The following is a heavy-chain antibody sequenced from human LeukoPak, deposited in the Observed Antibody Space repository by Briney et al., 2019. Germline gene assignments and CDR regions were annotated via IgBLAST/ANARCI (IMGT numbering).Heavy chain of an antibody. J-gene: IGHJ5*02. CDR3: ARDSYGPYNWFDP. CDR1: GGTFSSYA. CDR2: IIPIFGTA. Sequence: SVKVSCKASGGTFSSYAISWVRQAPGQGLEWMGGIIPIFGTANYAQKFQGRVTITADKSTSTAYMELSSLRSKDTAVYYCARDSYGPYNWFDPWGQGTLVTVSS. D-gene: IGHD5-18*01. V-gene: IGHV1-69*06.